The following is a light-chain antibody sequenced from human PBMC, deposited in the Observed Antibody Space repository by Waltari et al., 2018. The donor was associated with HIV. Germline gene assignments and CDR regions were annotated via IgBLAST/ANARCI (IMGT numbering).Light chain of an antibody. J-gene: IGLJ2*01. V-gene: IGLV3-1*01. CDR1: KLGDKY. Sequence: SYELTQPPSVSVSPGQTASITCSGDKLGDKYARWYQQKPGQSPLLVIYQDTKRPSGIPERFSGSNSGNTATLTISGTQAMDEADYYCQAWDSSGVVFGGGTKLTVL. CDR2: QDT. CDR3: QAWDSSGVV.